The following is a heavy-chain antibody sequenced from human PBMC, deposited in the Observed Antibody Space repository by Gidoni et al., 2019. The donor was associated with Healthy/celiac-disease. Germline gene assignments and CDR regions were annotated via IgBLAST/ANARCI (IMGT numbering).Heavy chain of an antibody. CDR3: AKDRGNLGMDV. CDR1: GFTFSSYA. CDR2: ISGSGVST. J-gene: IGHJ6*02. V-gene: IGHV3-23*01. D-gene: IGHD3-10*01. Sequence: EVQLLESGGGLVQPGGDLRLSWAASGFTFSSYAMSWVRQAPGKGLAWVSAISGSGVSTYYADSVKGRFTISRDNSKNTLYLQMNSLRAEDTAVYYCAKDRGNLGMDVWGQGTTVTVSS.